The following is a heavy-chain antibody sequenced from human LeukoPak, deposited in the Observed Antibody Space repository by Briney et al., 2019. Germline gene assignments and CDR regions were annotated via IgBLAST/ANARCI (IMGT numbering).Heavy chain of an antibody. D-gene: IGHD3-22*01. CDR2: IKRDGSEK. V-gene: IGHV3-7*01. CDR3: ARPDYYDSSGYIDAFDI. J-gene: IGHJ3*02. Sequence: GGSLRLSCEASGSTFSSYWMSWVRQAPGKGLEWVANIKRDGSEKYYVDSLKGRFTISRDNAKNSLYLQMNSLRAEDTAVYYCARPDYYDSSGYIDAFDIWGQGTMVTVSS. CDR1: GSTFSSYW.